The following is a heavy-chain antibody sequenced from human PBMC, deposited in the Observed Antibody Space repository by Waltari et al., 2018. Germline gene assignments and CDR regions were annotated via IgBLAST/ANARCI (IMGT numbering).Heavy chain of an antibody. J-gene: IGHJ3*02. Sequence: QVQLQGSGPGLVTPSATLSLTCTVSGGSISSYYWSWLRQPPGKGLEWIWYIYYSGSTNYHPSLKSRVTISVDTSTNQFSLKLSSVTAADTAVYYCARDAYGGNTPDAFDIWGQGTMVTVSS. CDR1: GGSISSYY. V-gene: IGHV4-59*01. D-gene: IGHD2-15*01. CDR3: ARDAYGGNTPDAFDI. CDR2: IYYSGST.